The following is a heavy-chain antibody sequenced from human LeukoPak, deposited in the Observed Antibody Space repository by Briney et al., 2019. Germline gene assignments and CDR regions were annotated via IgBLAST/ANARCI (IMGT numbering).Heavy chain of an antibody. J-gene: IGHJ4*02. CDR1: GFTFSSYA. D-gene: IGHD6-13*01. CDR3: AKDKLGAGGQSDY. Sequence: PGGSLRLSCAASGFTFSSYAMSWVRQAPGKGLEWVSSISGSGSGTYYTDSVQGRFTMSRDNSKNTLSLQMNSLRAEDTALYYCAKDKLGAGGQSDYWGQGTLVTVSS. CDR2: ISGSGSGT. V-gene: IGHV3-23*01.